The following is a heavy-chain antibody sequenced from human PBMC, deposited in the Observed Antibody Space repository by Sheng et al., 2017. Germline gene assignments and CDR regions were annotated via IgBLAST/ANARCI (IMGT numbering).Heavy chain of an antibody. J-gene: IGHJ4*02. V-gene: IGHV4-38-2*02. D-gene: IGHD6-13*01. CDR3: ARAAAAFFDY. CDR1: GYSISSGYY. CDR2: IYHSGST. Sequence: QVQLQESGPGLVKPSETLSLTCTVSGYSISSGYYWGWIRQPPGKGLEWIGSIYHSGSTYYNPSLKSRVTISVDTSKNQFSLKLSSVTAVDTAVYYCARAAAAFFDYWGQGTLVTVSS.